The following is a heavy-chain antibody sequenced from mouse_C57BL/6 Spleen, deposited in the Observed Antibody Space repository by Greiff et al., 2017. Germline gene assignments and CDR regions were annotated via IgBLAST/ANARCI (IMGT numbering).Heavy chain of an antibody. J-gene: IGHJ2*01. CDR3: ARSTKTAYFDY. CDR1: GYTFTNYW. CDR2: IYPGGGYT. D-gene: IGHD1-3*01. V-gene: IGHV1-63*01. Sequence: VKLVESGAELVRPGTSVKMSCKASGYTFTNYWIGWAKQRPGHGLEWIGDIYPGGGYTNYNEKFKGKATLTADKSSSTAYMQFSSLTSEDSAIYYCARSTKTAYFDYWGQGTTLTVSS.